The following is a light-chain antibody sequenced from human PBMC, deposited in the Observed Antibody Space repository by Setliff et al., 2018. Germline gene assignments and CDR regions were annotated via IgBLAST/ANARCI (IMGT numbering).Light chain of an antibody. CDR1: KSNIGSNY. V-gene: IGLV1-47*01. Sequence: QSALTQPPSASGTPGQRVAISCFGSKSNIGSNYVSWYQQLPGTAPKLLIYEKNQRPSGVPDRFSGSKSGTSASLAISGLRSEDEADYYCAAWDDSLSGRYVVFGGGTQLTVL. CDR2: EKN. CDR3: AAWDDSLSGRYVV. J-gene: IGLJ2*01.